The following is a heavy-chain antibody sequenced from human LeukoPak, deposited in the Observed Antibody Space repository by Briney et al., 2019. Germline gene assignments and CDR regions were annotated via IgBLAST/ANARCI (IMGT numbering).Heavy chain of an antibody. CDR3: AKDPQDIVVVPAATPNDY. J-gene: IGHJ4*02. Sequence: GGSLRLSCAASGFTFSSYGMHWVRQAPGKGLEWVAFIRYDGSNKYYADSVKGRFTISRDNSMNTMYLQMNSLRAEDTAVYYCAKDPQDIVVVPAATPNDYWGQGTLVTVSS. CDR1: GFTFSSYG. D-gene: IGHD2-2*02. V-gene: IGHV3-30*02. CDR2: IRYDGSNK.